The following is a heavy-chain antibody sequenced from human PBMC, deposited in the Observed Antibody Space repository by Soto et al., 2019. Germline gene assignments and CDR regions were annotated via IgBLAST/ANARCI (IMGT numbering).Heavy chain of an antibody. CDR1: GFTFSSYA. V-gene: IGHV3-23*01. CDR2: ISGSGGST. Sequence: GGSLRLSCAASGFTFSSYAMSWVRQAPGKGLEWVSAISGSGGSTYYADSVKGRFTISRDNSKNTLYLQMNSLRAEDTAVYYCAKVPTPTPYYDILTGYYKIVDYWGQGTLATVSS. D-gene: IGHD3-9*01. J-gene: IGHJ4*02. CDR3: AKVPTPTPYYDILTGYYKIVDY.